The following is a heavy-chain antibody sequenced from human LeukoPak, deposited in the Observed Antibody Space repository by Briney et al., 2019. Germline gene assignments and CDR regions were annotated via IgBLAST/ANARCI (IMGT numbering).Heavy chain of an antibody. CDR2: INPNSGGT. J-gene: IGHJ4*02. Sequence: GASVKVSCKASGYTFTGYYMHWVRQAPGQGLEWMGWINPNSGGTNYAQKFQGRVTMTRDTSISTAYMELSRLRCDGTAVYYCARDLGAVAGTLDYWGQGTLVTVSS. CDR1: GYTFTGYY. CDR3: ARDLGAVAGTLDY. D-gene: IGHD6-19*01. V-gene: IGHV1-2*02.